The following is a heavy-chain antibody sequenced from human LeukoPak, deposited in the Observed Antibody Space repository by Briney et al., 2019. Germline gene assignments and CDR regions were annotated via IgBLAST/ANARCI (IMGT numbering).Heavy chain of an antibody. J-gene: IGHJ6*03. D-gene: IGHD3-9*01. V-gene: IGHV3-53*01. CDR2: IHKNAST. CDR3: ARDRDILTGYYYYYYYMDV. CDR1: GFTISSNY. Sequence: GGSLTLSCAASGFTISSNYMTWVRQPPGKGLEWVSVIHKNASTYYADTVKGRFTISRDNSKNMLYLQMNSLRAEDTAVYYCARDRDILTGYYYYYYYMDVGGKGTTVTLPS.